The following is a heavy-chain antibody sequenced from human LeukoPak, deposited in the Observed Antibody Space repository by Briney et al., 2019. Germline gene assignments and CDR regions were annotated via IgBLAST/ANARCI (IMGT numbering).Heavy chain of an antibody. Sequence: GGSLRLSCVPSGVTFSSYPMTWVREAPGKGLEWGSCISSSGGTTYYADSVKGRFTISRDSSKNTLYLQMNSLRVEDTAVYYCAKDLFQASNSHGYRAAYAMDVWGQGTTLSVSS. V-gene: IGHV3-23*01. CDR1: GVTFSSYP. J-gene: IGHJ6*02. CDR2: ISSSGGTT. CDR3: AKDLFQASNSHGYRAAYAMDV. D-gene: IGHD5-18*01.